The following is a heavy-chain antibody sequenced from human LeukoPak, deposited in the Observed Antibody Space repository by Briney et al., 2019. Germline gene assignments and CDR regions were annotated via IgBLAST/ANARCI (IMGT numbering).Heavy chain of an antibody. J-gene: IGHJ3*02. V-gene: IGHV4-59*08. CDR2: IYYSGST. CDR3: ASSFSYCSGGSCYYAFDI. CDR1: GGSISSYY. D-gene: IGHD2-15*01. Sequence: SETLSLTCTGSGGSISSYYWSWIRQPPGKGLEWIGNIYYSGSTNYNPSLKSRVTISVDTSKNQFSLKLSSVTAADTAVYYCASSFSYCSGGSCYYAFDIWGQGTMVTVSS.